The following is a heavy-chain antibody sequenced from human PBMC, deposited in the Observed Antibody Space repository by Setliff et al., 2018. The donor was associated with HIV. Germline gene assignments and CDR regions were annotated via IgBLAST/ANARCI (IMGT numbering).Heavy chain of an antibody. Sequence: ASVKVSCKASGYTFTTHYIHWVRQAPGQGLEWMGMIKPGGGSASYAQKFQGRVTMTSETSTSTVYMELSRLRSEDTAMYYCARGLPYSHYMDVWDKGTTVTVSS. CDR1: GYTFTTHY. CDR2: IKPGGGSA. V-gene: IGHV1-46*01. CDR3: ARGLPYSHYMDV. J-gene: IGHJ6*03.